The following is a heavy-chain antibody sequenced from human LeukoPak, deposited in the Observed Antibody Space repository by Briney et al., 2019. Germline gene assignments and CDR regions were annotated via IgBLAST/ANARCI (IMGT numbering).Heavy chain of an antibody. D-gene: IGHD3-22*01. Sequence: ASVKVSCKASGYTFTSYGISWVRQAPGQGLEWMGWISAYNGNTNYAQKLQGRVTMTTDTSTSTAYMELSSLRSEDTAVYYCARGSEKVVITTNSYYYYYGMDVWGQGTTVTVSS. V-gene: IGHV1-18*01. CDR1: GYTFTSYG. CDR3: ARGSEKVVITTNSYYYYYGMDV. J-gene: IGHJ6*02. CDR2: ISAYNGNT.